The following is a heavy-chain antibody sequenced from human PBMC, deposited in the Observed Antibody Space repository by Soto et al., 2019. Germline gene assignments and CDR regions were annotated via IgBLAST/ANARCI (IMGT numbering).Heavy chain of an antibody. CDR1: GGSISSYY. D-gene: IGHD3-16*01. V-gene: IGHV4-59*01. Sequence: PSETLSLTCTVSGGSISSYYWSWIRQPPGKGLEWIGYIYYSGSTNYNPSLKSRVTISVDTSKNQFSLKLSSVTAADTAVYYCARAGGHYYCYGKAVPSQGTTVTVS. CDR3: ARAGGHYYCYGKAV. J-gene: IGHJ6*02. CDR2: IYYSGST.